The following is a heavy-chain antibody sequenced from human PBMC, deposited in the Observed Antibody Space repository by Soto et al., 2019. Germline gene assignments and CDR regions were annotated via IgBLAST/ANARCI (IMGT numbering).Heavy chain of an antibody. D-gene: IGHD3-16*01. CDR3: ERVPTSLI. J-gene: IGHJ4*02. V-gene: IGHV3-7*01. CDR1: GFTFSSYW. Sequence: GGSLRLSCAASGFTFSSYWMSWVRQAPGKGLEWVANIKEDGREKYYVDSVKGRFTISRDNARNSLYLQMNSLRAEDTAVYYCERVPTSLIWGQGTLVTVSS. CDR2: IKEDGREK.